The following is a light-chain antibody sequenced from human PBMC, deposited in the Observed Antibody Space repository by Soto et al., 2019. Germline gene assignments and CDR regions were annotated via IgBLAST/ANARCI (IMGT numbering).Light chain of an antibody. CDR2: DAS. V-gene: IGKV3-20*01. J-gene: IGKJ5*01. CDR1: QSVSSY. CDR3: QQYGSSHT. Sequence: EIVLTQSPSTLSLSPGERATHSCRASQSVSSYLAWYQQKPGQAPRLLIYDASNRAIGIPDRFSGSVSGSDFILTINRLEPEDFAVYYCQQYGSSHTFGQGTRLEIK.